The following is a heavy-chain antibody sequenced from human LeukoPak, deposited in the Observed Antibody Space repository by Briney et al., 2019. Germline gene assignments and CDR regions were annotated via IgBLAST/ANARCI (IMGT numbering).Heavy chain of an antibody. V-gene: IGHV3-21*04. Sequence: GGSLRLSCAASGFTFTRFNMNWVRQAPGKGLELVSSITTSGTYIYYADSVKGRFTISRDNAKNSLYLQMNSLRAEDTAVYYCARCGTPNNYYYYGMDVWGQGTTVTVSS. J-gene: IGHJ6*02. D-gene: IGHD1-26*01. CDR2: ITTSGTYI. CDR1: GFTFTRFN. CDR3: ARCGTPNNYYYYGMDV.